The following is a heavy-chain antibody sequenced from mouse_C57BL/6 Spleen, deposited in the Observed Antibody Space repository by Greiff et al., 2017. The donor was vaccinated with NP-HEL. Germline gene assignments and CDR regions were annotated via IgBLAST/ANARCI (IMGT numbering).Heavy chain of an antibody. J-gene: IGHJ4*01. CDR2: IDPETGGT. D-gene: IGHD2-3*01. CDR3: TRPSLYYYAMGY. Sequence: QVQLKESGAELVRPGASVTLSCKASGYTFTDYEMHWVKQTPVHGLEWIGAIDPETGGTAYNQKFKGKAILTADKSSSTAYMELRSLTSEDSALYYCTRPSLYYYAMGYWGQGTSVTVSS. CDR1: GYTFTDYE. V-gene: IGHV1-15*01.